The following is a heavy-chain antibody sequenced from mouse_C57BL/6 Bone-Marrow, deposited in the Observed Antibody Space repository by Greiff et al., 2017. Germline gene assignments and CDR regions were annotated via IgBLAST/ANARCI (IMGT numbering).Heavy chain of an antibody. V-gene: IGHV5-16*01. D-gene: IGHD3-2*02. CDR2: INYDGSST. CDR1: GFTFSDYY. Sequence: EVKLVESEGGLVQPGSSMKLSCTASGFTFSDYYMAWVRQVPEKGLEWVANINYDGSSTYYLDSLKSRFIISRDNAKNILYRQMSSLKSEDTATYYCARDGDSSAYCYFDHWGQGTTLTVSS. CDR3: ARDGDSSAYCYFDH. J-gene: IGHJ2*01.